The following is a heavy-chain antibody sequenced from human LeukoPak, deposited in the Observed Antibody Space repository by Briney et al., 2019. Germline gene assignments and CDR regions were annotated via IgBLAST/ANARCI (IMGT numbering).Heavy chain of an antibody. Sequence: GGSLRLSCAASGFTFTTYSMDWVRQAPGKGLEWVSYISSSSSTIHYADSVKGRFTISRDNAKHSLYLQMDSLRDEDTAVYYCSSRMVRETDRFCDLWGRGTQVTVSS. D-gene: IGHD3-10*01. J-gene: IGHJ2*01. V-gene: IGHV3-48*02. CDR3: SSRMVRETDRFCDL. CDR2: ISSSSSTI. CDR1: GFTFTTYS.